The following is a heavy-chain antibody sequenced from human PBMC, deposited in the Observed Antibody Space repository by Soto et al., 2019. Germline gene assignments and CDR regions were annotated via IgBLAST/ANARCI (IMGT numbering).Heavy chain of an antibody. CDR1: GGSVSSGSYY. V-gene: IGHV4-61*01. CDR2: VYYSGGT. J-gene: IGHJ4*02. D-gene: IGHD6-13*01. Sequence: QVQLQESGPGLVKPSETLSLTCSVSGGSVSSGSYYWSWIRQPPGKGLEWIGYVYYSGGTNYNPSLKSRVTMSVDTSKNQFSLKLSSVTAADAAVYYCARILHSTAVDYWGQGTLVTVSS. CDR3: ARILHSTAVDY.